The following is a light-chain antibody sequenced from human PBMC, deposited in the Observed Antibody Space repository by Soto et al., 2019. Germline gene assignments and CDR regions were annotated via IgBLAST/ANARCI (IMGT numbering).Light chain of an antibody. Sequence: VLTQSPLYLPVTLGQPASIACRSSQSLIYSNGKTYLNWYQQRPGQVPRRIIYQVSNRDSRVPDRFSGSGSGSGTDFTMKISRVEAEDVGVYYCMEGPPSFGQGTKVE. V-gene: IGKV2-30*01. J-gene: IGKJ1*01. CDR1: QSLIYSNGKTY. CDR3: MEGPPS. CDR2: QVS.